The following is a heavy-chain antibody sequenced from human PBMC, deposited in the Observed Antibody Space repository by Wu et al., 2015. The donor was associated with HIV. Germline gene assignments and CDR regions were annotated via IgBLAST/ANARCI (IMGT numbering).Heavy chain of an antibody. J-gene: IGHJ6*02. Sequence: QVQLVQSGAEVKKPGASVKVSCKASGYTFTSYGISWVRQAPGQGLEWMGWISAYNGNTNYAQKPQGRVTMTTDTSTSTAYMELRSLRSDDTAVYYCARGRPTYYYGSGSYGLGYYYYGMDVWGQGTTVTVSS. CDR3: ARGRPTYYYGSGSYGLGYYYYGMDV. D-gene: IGHD3-10*01. V-gene: IGHV1-18*01. CDR1: GYTFTSYG. CDR2: ISAYNGNT.